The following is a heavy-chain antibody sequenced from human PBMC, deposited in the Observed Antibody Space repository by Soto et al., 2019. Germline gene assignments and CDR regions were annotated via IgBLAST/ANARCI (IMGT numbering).Heavy chain of an antibody. CDR2: ISAYNGNT. CDR3: ARDRYSSSWYWFDP. CDR1: GYTFTSYG. V-gene: IGHV1-18*01. D-gene: IGHD6-13*01. J-gene: IGHJ5*02. Sequence: VKVSCKASGYTFTSYGISWVRQAPGQGLEWMGWISAYNGNTNYAQKLQGRVTMTTDTSTSTVYMELSSLRSEDTAVYYCARDRYSSSWYWFDPWGQGTLVTVPQ.